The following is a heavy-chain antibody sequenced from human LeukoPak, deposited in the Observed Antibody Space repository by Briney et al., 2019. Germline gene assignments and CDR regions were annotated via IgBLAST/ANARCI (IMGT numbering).Heavy chain of an antibody. D-gene: IGHD3-22*01. J-gene: IGHJ4*02. CDR3: AREVYYDSSGYYN. CDR1: GDTFTSYD. CDR2: MNPNSGNT. Sequence: GASVKVSCKASGDTFTSYDINWVRQAPGQGLEWMGWMNPNSGNTVYAQKFQGRVTITRNTSISTAYMELSSLRSEDTAVYYCAREVYYDSSGYYNWGQGTLVTVSS. V-gene: IGHV1-8*03.